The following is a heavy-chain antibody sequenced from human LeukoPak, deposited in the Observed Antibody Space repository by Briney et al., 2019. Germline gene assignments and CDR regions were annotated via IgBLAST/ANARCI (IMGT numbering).Heavy chain of an antibody. CDR1: GFTFSSYG. J-gene: IGHJ4*02. CDR3: AKEGRDYVWGRNFDY. Sequence: GGTLRLSCAASGFTFSSYGMSWVRQAPGKGLEWVSAISGSGGSTYYADSVKGRFTISRDNSKNTLYLQMNSLRAEDTAVYYCAKEGRDYVWGRNFDYWGQGTLVTVSS. V-gene: IGHV3-23*01. D-gene: IGHD3-16*01. CDR2: ISGSGGST.